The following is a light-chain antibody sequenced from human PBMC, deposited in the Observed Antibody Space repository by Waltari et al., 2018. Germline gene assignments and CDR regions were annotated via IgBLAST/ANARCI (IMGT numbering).Light chain of an antibody. V-gene: IGKV3D-15*01. CDR2: GVS. J-gene: IGKJ2*01. CDR3: QQSIQWPYT. CDR1: QSVNRN. Sequence: DIAMTQSPATLYLSPGERATPSCRASQSVNRNLAWYQQKPGQPPRLLIYGVSSRATGIPDRFTGSGSGMEFTLTISSLEPEDVGIYHCQQSIQWPYTFGQGTKVEIK.